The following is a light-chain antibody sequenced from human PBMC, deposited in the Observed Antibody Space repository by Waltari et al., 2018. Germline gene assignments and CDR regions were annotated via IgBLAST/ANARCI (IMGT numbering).Light chain of an antibody. Sequence: VMTQSPATLSVSPGERATLYCRASQSVNSNLAWYQQRPGQAPRLLIYGASTRATDIPARFSGSGSGTEFTLTISSLQSEDFAVYYCQQYDDWRPWTFGQGTKVEIK. CDR3: QQYDDWRPWT. J-gene: IGKJ1*01. V-gene: IGKV3-15*01. CDR1: QSVNSN. CDR2: GAS.